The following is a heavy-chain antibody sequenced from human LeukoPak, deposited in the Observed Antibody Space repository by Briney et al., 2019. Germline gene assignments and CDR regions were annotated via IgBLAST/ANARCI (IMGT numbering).Heavy chain of an antibody. CDR3: ARRRLGGYYGSGSSPNWFDP. J-gene: IGHJ5*02. CDR2: INHSGST. CDR1: GFTFSSYS. D-gene: IGHD3-10*01. Sequence: PGGSLRLSCAASGFTFSSYSMNWIRQPPGKGLEWIGEINHSGSTNYNPSLKSRVTISVDTSKNQFSLKLSSVTAADTAVYYCARRRLGGYYGSGSSPNWFDPWGQGTLVTVSS. V-gene: IGHV4-34*01.